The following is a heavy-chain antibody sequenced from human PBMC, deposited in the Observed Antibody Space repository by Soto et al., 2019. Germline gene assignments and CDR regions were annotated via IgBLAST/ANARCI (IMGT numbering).Heavy chain of an antibody. CDR1: GGTFSSYA. CDR2: IIPIFGTA. V-gene: IGHV1-69*13. Sequence: SVKVSCKASGGTFSSYAISWVRQAPGQGLEWMGGIIPIFGTANYAQKFQGRVTITADESTSTAYMELSSLRSEDTAVYYCARGAGIAVAGTLRDYYYYGMDVWGQGTTVTVSS. CDR3: ARGAGIAVAGTLRDYYYYGMDV. J-gene: IGHJ6*02. D-gene: IGHD6-19*01.